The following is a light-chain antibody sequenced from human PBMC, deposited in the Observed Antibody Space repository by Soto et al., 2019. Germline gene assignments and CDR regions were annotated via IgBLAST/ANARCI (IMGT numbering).Light chain of an antibody. CDR1: QSISSW. J-gene: IGKJ1*01. Sequence: DIQMTQSPPTLSASVGDRVTITCRASQSISSWLAWYQQRPGKAPNLLIYDVSSLESGVPSRFSGSGSGTAFPLTISSMQPDDLPPYYCQQSTNYPWTFGQGTKVEIK. CDR2: DVS. CDR3: QQSTNYPWT. V-gene: IGKV1-5*01.